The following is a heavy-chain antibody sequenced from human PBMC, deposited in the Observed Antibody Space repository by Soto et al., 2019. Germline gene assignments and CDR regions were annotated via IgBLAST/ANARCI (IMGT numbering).Heavy chain of an antibody. CDR3: ARASRSGYDTPTDY. V-gene: IGHV3-30-3*01. CDR1: GFTFTEYA. Sequence: GGSLRLSCAASGFTFTEYALQWVRQAPGKGLEWVAVISDDGSKKYYPVSVRGRFTISRDNSKNTIHPQLSSLRPDDTAVYFCARASRSGYDTPTDYWGQGTLVTVSS. D-gene: IGHD5-12*01. CDR2: ISDDGSKK. J-gene: IGHJ4*02.